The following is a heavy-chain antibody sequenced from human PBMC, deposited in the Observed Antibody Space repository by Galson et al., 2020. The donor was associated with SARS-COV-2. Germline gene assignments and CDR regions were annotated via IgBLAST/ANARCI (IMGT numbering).Heavy chain of an antibody. CDR2: ISYEGSKK. CDR1: GIKLNNYG. V-gene: IGHV3-30-3*01. D-gene: IGHD3-10*01. J-gene: IGHJ4*02. Sequence: GESPKISRSASGIKLNNYGFHWVRQAPGKGLEWVAVISYEGSKKFYAHPVRGRFTVPRDSSTNTLYLQMNSLKPEDTAIDYCAKINSVFWFGEGRGPKDFWGQGTRVTVAS. CDR3: AKINSVFWFGEGRGPKDF.